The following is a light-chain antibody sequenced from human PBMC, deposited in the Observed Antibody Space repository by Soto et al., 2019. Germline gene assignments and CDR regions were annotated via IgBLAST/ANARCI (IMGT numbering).Light chain of an antibody. V-gene: IGKV1-33*01. CDR2: AAS. J-gene: IGKJ2*01. CDR1: QDISNH. CDR3: QQYGSLPYI. Sequence: DIQMTQSPSSLSASVGDRVTITCQASQDISNHLNWYQLQPGEAPKLLIYAASNLETGVPSRFSGGGSGTDFTFTISSLQPEDIAIYYCQQYGSLPYIFSQGTKLEIK.